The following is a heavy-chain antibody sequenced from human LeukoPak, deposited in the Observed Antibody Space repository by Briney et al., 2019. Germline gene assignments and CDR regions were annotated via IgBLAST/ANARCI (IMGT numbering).Heavy chain of an antibody. J-gene: IGHJ4*02. CDR1: GYTFTGYY. D-gene: IGHD6-6*01. CDR3: ARVAARILYYFDY. V-gene: IGHV1-2*02. Sequence: GASVKVSCKASGYTFTGYYMHWVRQAPGQGLEWMGWINPNSGGTNYAQKFQGRVTMTRDTSISTAYMELSRLRSDDTAVYYCARVAARILYYFDYWGQGTLVTVSS. CDR2: INPNSGGT.